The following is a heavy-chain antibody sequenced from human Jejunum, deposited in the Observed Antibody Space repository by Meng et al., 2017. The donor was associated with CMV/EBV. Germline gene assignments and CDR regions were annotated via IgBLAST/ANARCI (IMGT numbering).Heavy chain of an antibody. Sequence: GYTFNAYYMHWVRQAPGQGLEWMGWINPNSGGTNYAQKFQGRVTMTRDTSISTAYMELSRLRSDDTAVYYCARFCGGACYSGFDYWGQGILVTVSS. D-gene: IGHD2-21*01. CDR2: INPNSGGT. CDR1: GYTFNAYY. J-gene: IGHJ4*02. CDR3: ARFCGGACYSGFDY. V-gene: IGHV1-2*02.